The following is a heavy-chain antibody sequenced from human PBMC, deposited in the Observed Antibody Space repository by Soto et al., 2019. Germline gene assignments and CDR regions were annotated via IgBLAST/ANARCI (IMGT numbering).Heavy chain of an antibody. J-gene: IGHJ4*02. CDR1: GFTFSTYT. V-gene: IGHV3-21*01. CDR3: ARDPASRTSGFYYYFDY. CDR2: ITGGSSYI. Sequence: GSLTLSCSAFGFTFSTYTMHWGRPAPGKGLEWVSSITGGSSYIYYADSVKGRFTISRDNAKNSLYLQMNSLRAKDTAVYYCARDPASRTSGFYYYFDYWGQGTLVTVSS. D-gene: IGHD3-22*01.